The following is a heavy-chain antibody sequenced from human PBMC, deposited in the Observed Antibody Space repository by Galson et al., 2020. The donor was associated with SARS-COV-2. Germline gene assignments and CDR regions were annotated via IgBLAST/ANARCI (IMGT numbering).Heavy chain of an antibody. CDR2: IWNDGSNE. Sequence: GGSLRLSCAASGFTFSNYGMHWVRQAPGKGLEWAAVIWNDGSNEYYADSVKGRFTISRDNSKNTLYLQMNSLRPEDTAVYYCAKGVPPRGGGGQIETTTAIPRFDYWGQGTLVTVSS. J-gene: IGHJ4*02. CDR1: GFTFSNYG. D-gene: IGHD5-12*01. CDR3: AKGVPPRGGGGQIETTTAIPRFDY. V-gene: IGHV3-33*06.